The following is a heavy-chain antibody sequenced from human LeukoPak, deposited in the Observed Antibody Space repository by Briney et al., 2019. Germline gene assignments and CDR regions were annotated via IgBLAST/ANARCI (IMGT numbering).Heavy chain of an antibody. CDR1: GFTFSDYY. J-gene: IGHJ4*02. CDR3: AAYNVIM. D-gene: IGHD1-14*01. CDR2: ITNSGSTT. Sequence: GGSLRLSCVASGFTFSDYYMSWIRQAPGKGLEWISYITNSGSTTFYADSVKGRFSISRDNANNSLFLQMNSLRAEDTAVYYCAAYNVIMGGQGTLVTVSS. V-gene: IGHV3-11*04.